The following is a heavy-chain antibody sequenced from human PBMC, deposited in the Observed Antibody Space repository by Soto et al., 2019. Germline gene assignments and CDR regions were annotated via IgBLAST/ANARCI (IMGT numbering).Heavy chain of an antibody. CDR1: GYTLPVYY. J-gene: IGHJ5*02. D-gene: IGHD3-9*01. CDR2: INPNSGGT. CDR3: ARDGGHYDILTGYYEPSWFDP. V-gene: IGHV1-2*02. Sequence: ASSSVPCQDSGYTLPVYYIHWVRQAPGQGLKWMGWINPNSGGTNYAQKFQGRVTMTRDTSISTAYMELSRLRSDDTAVYYCARDGGHYDILTGYYEPSWFDPWGQGNLVTVSS.